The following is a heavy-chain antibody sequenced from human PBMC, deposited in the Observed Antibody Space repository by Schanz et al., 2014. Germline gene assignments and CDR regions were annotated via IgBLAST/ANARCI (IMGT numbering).Heavy chain of an antibody. CDR3: ARVVRYSGYVRHWFFDL. Sequence: EVQLEESGGGLVQPGGSLRLSCAASGFTFSSYDMHWVRQVTGKGLEWVSGIGTAGDTYYPDSVKGRFTISRENAQNSLFLQLNTLRAGDTAIYYCARVVRYSGYVRHWFFDLWGRGTSVTVSS. J-gene: IGHJ2*01. CDR2: IGTAGDT. D-gene: IGHD5-12*01. V-gene: IGHV3-13*04. CDR1: GFTFSSYD.